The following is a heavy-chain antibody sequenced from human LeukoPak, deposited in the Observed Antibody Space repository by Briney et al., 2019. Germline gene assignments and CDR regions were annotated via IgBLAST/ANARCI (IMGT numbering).Heavy chain of an antibody. J-gene: IGHJ4*02. Sequence: SETLSLTCAVYGGSFSGYYWSWIRQPPGKGLEWIGEINHSGSTNYNPSLKSRVTISVDTSKNQFSLKLGSVTAADTAVYYCARGRNGYCSSTSCYRFDYWGQGTLVTVSS. D-gene: IGHD2-2*01. CDR3: ARGRNGYCSSTSCYRFDY. CDR1: GGSFSGYY. V-gene: IGHV4-34*01. CDR2: INHSGST.